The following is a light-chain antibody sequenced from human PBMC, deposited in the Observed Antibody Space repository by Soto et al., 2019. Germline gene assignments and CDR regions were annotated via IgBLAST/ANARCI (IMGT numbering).Light chain of an antibody. CDR3: QQYGSPPPII. Sequence: EIVMTQSPATLSVSPGERATLSCRASQSLSSSQLAWYQQKPGQAPRLLIHDASSRANGIPDRFSGSGSGTDFTLTISSLEPEDFAVYYCQQYGSPPPIIFGQGTRLEIK. CDR1: QSLSSSQ. V-gene: IGKV3-20*01. CDR2: DAS. J-gene: IGKJ5*01.